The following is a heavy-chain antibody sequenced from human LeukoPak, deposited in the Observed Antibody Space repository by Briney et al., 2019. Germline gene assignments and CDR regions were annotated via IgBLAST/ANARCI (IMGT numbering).Heavy chain of an antibody. J-gene: IGHJ4*02. V-gene: IGHV4-59*01. CDR3: ARGGDDFWSGTTTIDF. D-gene: IGHD3-3*01. Sequence: PSETLTLTCTVSGGSISSYYWSWVRQPPGKGLEWIGYIYYSRSTNYKPSLKSRVTMSVDTSKNQFSLKLSSVTAADTAVYYCARGGDDFWSGTTTIDFWGQGTLVTVSS. CDR1: GGSISSYY. CDR2: IYYSRST.